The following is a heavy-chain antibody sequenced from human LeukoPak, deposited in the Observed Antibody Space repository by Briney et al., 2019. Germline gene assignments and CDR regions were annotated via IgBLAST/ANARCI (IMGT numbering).Heavy chain of an antibody. J-gene: IGHJ4*02. D-gene: IGHD1-26*01. Sequence: GGSLRLSCAASGFTFSSYAMTWVRQAPGKGLEWVSSITTSGVSTNYAVSVKGRFTISRDNSKTMVYLQMNSLRAEDTAVYYCAKNTSGTYLDYWGQGILVTVSS. V-gene: IGHV3-23*01. CDR1: GFTFSSYA. CDR2: ITTSGVST. CDR3: AKNTSGTYLDY.